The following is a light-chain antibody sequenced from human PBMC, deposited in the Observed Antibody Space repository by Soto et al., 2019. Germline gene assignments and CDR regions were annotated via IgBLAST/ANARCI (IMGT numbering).Light chain of an antibody. V-gene: IGKV3-15*01. CDR2: GAS. J-gene: IGKJ4*01. Sequence: EIVMTQSPATLSVSPGERATLSCRASQSVSSNLAWYQQKPGQAPRLLLYGASTRATGIPARFSGSGSGTEFTLTISSLQSEDFAVYYCQQYNNWPLTFGGATKVEI. CDR1: QSVSSN. CDR3: QQYNNWPLT.